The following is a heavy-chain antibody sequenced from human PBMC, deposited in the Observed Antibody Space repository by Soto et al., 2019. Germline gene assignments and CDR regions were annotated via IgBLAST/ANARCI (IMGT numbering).Heavy chain of an antibody. Sequence: TLSLTCAVSGGSMSSGVYSRNWIRQPPGKGLEWIGYIYHSGSTYYNPSLKSRVTISLDMSKNQFSLDLSSVTAADTAVYYCARDAERVPAAFDSWGQGTLVTVSS. CDR1: GGSMSSGVYS. D-gene: IGHD2-2*01. V-gene: IGHV4-30-2*01. J-gene: IGHJ4*02. CDR2: IYHSGST. CDR3: ARDAERVPAAFDS.